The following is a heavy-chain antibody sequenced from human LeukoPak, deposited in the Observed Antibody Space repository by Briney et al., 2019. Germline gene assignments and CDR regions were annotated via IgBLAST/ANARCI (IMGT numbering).Heavy chain of an antibody. CDR1: RFSFTSYW. CDR3: ARHFSAYYYGMDV. Sequence: GESLKISCKGSRFSFTSYWIGWVHQMPGKGLEWMGTIYPGDSDTRYSPSFQGQVTISADKSISTAYLQWSSLKASDTATYYCARHFSAYYYGMDVWGQGTTVTVSS. V-gene: IGHV5-51*07. J-gene: IGHJ6*02. CDR2: IYPGDSDT. D-gene: IGHD2/OR15-2a*01.